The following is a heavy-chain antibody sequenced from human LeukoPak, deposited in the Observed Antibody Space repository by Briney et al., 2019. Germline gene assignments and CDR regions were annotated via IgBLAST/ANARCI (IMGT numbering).Heavy chain of an antibody. Sequence: GGSLRLSCAASGFTFRSYAMSWVRQAPGKGLEWVSGISVSGESTYYADSVKGRFTISRDNSKNTLYLQMNSLRAEDTAVYYCARGSLSGGDWFDPWGQGTLVTVSS. V-gene: IGHV3-23*01. CDR2: ISVSGEST. D-gene: IGHD3-10*01. J-gene: IGHJ5*02. CDR1: GFTFRSYA. CDR3: ARGSLSGGDWFDP.